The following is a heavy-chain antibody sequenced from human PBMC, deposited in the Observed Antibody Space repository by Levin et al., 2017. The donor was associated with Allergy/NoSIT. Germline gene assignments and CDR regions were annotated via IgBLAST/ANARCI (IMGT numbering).Heavy chain of an antibody. V-gene: IGHV1-2*02. CDR1: GYTFTGYY. D-gene: IGHD6-13*01. Sequence: ASVKVSCKASGYTFTGYYMHWVRQAPGQGLEWMGWINPNSGGTNYAQKFQGRVTMTRDTSISTAYMELSRLRSDDTAVYYCARDREYSSSWSLSWWGQGTLVTVSS. J-gene: IGHJ4*02. CDR3: ARDREYSSSWSLSW. CDR2: INPNSGGT.